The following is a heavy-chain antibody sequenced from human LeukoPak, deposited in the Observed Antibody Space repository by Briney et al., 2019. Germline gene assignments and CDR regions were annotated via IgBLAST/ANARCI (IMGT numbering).Heavy chain of an antibody. CDR1: GYTFTSYD. CDR2: MNPNSGNT. D-gene: IGHD6-13*01. V-gene: IGHV1-8*03. J-gene: IGHJ6*03. CDR3: ARGIGYSSFGYYMDV. Sequence: GASVKVSCKASGYTFTSYDINWVRQTTEQGLEWMGWMNPNSGNTGYAQKFQGRVTITRNTSISTAYMELSSLRSEDTAVYYCARGIGYSSFGYYMDVWGKGTTVTVSS.